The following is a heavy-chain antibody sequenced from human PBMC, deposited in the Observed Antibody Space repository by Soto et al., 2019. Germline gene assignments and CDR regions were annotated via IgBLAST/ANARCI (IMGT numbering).Heavy chain of an antibody. J-gene: IGHJ4*02. Sequence: GGSLRLYCAASGFTFTRYSMNWGRQAPWKGLEWVSSISSTTNYIYYGDSMKGRFTISRDNAKNSLYLEMNSLRAEDTAVYYCARESEDLTSNFDYWGQGTLVTVSS. CDR3: ARESEDLTSNFDY. CDR2: ISSTTNYI. CDR1: GFTFTRYS. V-gene: IGHV3-21*06.